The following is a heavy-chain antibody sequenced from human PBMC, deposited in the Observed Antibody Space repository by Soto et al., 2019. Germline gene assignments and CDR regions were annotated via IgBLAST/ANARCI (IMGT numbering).Heavy chain of an antibody. V-gene: IGHV4-31*03. CDR2: IYYSGST. CDR1: DGSISSGGYY. J-gene: IGHJ4*02. CDR3: ARADYVFYGSGSYYNPAHLDY. Sequence: PSELLSLTCTVSDGSISSGGYYWSWIRQHPGKGLDWIVYIYYSGSTYYNPFLKSRVTISVDTSKNQFSLKLSSVTAADTALYYCARADYVFYGSGSYYNPAHLDYWGQGTLVTVSS. D-gene: IGHD3-10*01.